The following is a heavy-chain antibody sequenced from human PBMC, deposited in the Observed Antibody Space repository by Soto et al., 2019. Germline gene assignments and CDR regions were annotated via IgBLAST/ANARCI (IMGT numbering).Heavy chain of an antibody. Sequence: QVQLVQSGAEVKKPGSSVKVSCKASGGTFSSYTISWVRQAPGQGLEWMGRIIPILGIANYAQKFQGRVTITADKSMSTAYMELSSLRSEDTAVYYCASGRGYSYGSGYYYYGMDVWGQGTTVTVSS. J-gene: IGHJ6*02. V-gene: IGHV1-69*02. CDR1: GGTFSSYT. CDR3: ASGRGYSYGSGYYYYGMDV. D-gene: IGHD5-18*01. CDR2: IIPILGIA.